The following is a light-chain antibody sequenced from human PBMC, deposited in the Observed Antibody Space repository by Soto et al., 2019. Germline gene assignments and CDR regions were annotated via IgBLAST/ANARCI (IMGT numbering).Light chain of an antibody. J-gene: IGKJ5*01. CDR3: QQLNTYPLT. V-gene: IGKV1-9*01. Sequence: DIQLTQSPSFLSASVGDRVTITCRASQGISSYLAWYQQKPGEAPKILIYAASTLQSGVPSRFSGSGSGTEFTLTISSLQPEDFPTYHCQQLNTYPLTFGQGTRLEIK. CDR2: AAS. CDR1: QGISSY.